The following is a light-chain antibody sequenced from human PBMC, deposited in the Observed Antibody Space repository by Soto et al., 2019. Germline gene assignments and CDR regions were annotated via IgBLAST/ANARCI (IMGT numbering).Light chain of an antibody. CDR1: SSDVGAYNF. CDR3: ESFRSSNMWV. Sequence: QSALTQPASVSGSPGQSITISCTGTSSDVGAYNFVSWYQHHPGKAPKLMIYGVSNRPSGVSDRFSGSKSGNTASLTISGLQAEDEAEYYCESFRSSNMWVFGGGTKVTVL. CDR2: GVS. J-gene: IGLJ3*02. V-gene: IGLV2-14*01.